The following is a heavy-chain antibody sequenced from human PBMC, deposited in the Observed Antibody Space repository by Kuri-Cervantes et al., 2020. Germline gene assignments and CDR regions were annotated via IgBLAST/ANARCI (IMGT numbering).Heavy chain of an antibody. CDR2: IIPIFGTA. Sequence: SEKVSCKASGGTFSRYAISWVRQAPGQGLEWMGGIIPIFGTANYAQKFQGRVTITTNESTSTAYMELSSLRSEDTAVYYCARAGYSNYADYYYYMDVWGKGTTVTVSS. D-gene: IGHD4-11*01. V-gene: IGHV1-69*05. CDR3: ARAGYSNYADYYYYMDV. J-gene: IGHJ6*03. CDR1: GGTFSRYA.